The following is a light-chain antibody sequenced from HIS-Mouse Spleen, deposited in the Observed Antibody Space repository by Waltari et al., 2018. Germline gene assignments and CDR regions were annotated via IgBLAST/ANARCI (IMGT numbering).Light chain of an antibody. CDR1: ALPTKY. J-gene: IGLJ2*01. CDR3: YSTDSSGNHRV. V-gene: IGLV3-10*01. CDR2: EDS. Sequence: SYELTQPPSVSVSPRQTARITCSGAALPTKYAYCYQQKSGQAPVLVIYEDSKRPSGIPERFSGSSSGTMATLTISGAQVEDEADYYCYSTDSSGNHRVFGGGTKLTVL.